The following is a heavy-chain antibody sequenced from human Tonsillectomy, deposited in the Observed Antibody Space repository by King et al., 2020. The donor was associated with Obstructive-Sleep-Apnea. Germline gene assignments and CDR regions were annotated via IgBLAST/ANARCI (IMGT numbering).Heavy chain of an antibody. CDR2: IKSDGSST. CDR1: GFTVSRYW. CDR3: ARELYGDYGVDY. D-gene: IGHD4-17*01. Sequence: VQLVESGGGLDQPGGSLRLSCAASGFTVSRYWMHWVRQAPGKGLVWVSGIKSDGSSTSFADCVKGRFTVSRDNAKNTLYLQMNSLRAEDTAVYYCARELYGDYGVDYWGQGTLVTVSS. V-gene: IGHV3-74*01. J-gene: IGHJ4*02.